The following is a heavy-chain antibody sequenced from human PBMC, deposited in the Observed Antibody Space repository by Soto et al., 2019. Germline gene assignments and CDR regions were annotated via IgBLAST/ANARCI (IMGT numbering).Heavy chain of an antibody. J-gene: IGHJ4*02. CDR1: GGSISSYY. CDR3: ARDDYGGNSKSQ. CDR2: IYYSGGT. V-gene: IGHV4-59*01. Sequence: PSETLSLTCTVSGGSISSYYWSWIRQPPGKGLEWIGYIYYSGGTNYNPSLKSRVTISVDTSKNQFSLKLSSVTAADTAVYYCARDDYGGNSKSQWGQGTLVTVSS. D-gene: IGHD4-17*01.